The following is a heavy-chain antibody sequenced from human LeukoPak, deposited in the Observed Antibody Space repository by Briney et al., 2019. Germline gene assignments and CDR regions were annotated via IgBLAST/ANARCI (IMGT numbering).Heavy chain of an antibody. Sequence: PGGSLRLSCAASGFIFDDYAMHWVRQRPGKGLEWVSQVTWDSGTISYAASVKGRFTISRDNAKNTLYLHMKSLRPEDTAIYYCVKDLSFGVGHSYWYFDHWGQGTPVTISS. V-gene: IGHV3-9*01. J-gene: IGHJ4*02. D-gene: IGHD5-12*01. CDR3: VKDLSFGVGHSYWYFDH. CDR2: VTWDSGTI. CDR1: GFIFDDYA.